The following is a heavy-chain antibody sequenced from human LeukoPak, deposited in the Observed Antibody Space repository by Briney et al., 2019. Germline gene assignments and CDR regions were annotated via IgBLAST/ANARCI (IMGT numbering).Heavy chain of an antibody. CDR2: IIPIFGTA. CDR1: GGTFSSYA. J-gene: IGHJ4*02. D-gene: IGHD3-22*01. V-gene: IGHV1-69*01. Sequence: SVKVSCKASGGTFSSYAISWVRQAPGQGLEWMGGIIPIFGTADYAQKFQGRVTITADESTSTAYMELSSLRSEDTAVYYCARASSWLLTASNFDYWGQGTLVTVSS. CDR3: ARASSWLLTASNFDY.